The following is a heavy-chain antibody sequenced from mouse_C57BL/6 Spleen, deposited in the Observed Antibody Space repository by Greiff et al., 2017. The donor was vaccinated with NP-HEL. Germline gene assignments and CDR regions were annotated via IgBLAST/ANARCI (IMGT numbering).Heavy chain of an antibody. D-gene: IGHD1-1*01. Sequence: VKLQQPGAELVRPGTSVKLSCKASGYTFTSYWMHWVKQRPGQGLEWIGVIDPSDSYTNYNQKFKGKATLTVDTSSSTAYMQLSSLTSEDSAVYYCARSPYGSSYVGDWGKGTTLTVAS. J-gene: IGHJ2*01. CDR1: GYTFTSYW. V-gene: IGHV1-59*01. CDR2: IDPSDSYT. CDR3: ARSPYGSSYVGD.